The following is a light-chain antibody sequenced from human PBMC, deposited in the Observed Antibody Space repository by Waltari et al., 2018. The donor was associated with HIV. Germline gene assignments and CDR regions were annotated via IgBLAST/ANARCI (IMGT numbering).Light chain of an antibody. Sequence: EIVMTQSSATLSVSPGERATISCRASQSVNSNLAWYQHKPGQAPRLLIYGASTRATGSPGRISGSGSGTEFTLTISSLQSEDFAVYYCQQYDNWPPYTFGQGTKLEIK. V-gene: IGKV3-15*01. CDR1: QSVNSN. CDR2: GAS. CDR3: QQYDNWPPYT. J-gene: IGKJ2*01.